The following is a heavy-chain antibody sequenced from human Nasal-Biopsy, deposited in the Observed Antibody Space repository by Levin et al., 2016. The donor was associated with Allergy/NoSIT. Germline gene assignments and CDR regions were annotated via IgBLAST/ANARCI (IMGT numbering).Heavy chain of an antibody. Sequence: GGSLRLSCAASGFSFIPAWMTWVRQAPGKGLEWVGRIKSKGSGGTTDYAAPVKGRFTISRDDSKDTLYLQMNSLKIEDTAIYYCLWDDSGYYTFKYWWGQGTLVTVSS. V-gene: IGHV3-15*01. CDR1: GFSFIPAW. CDR3: LWDDSGYYTFKYW. J-gene: IGHJ4*02. CDR2: IKSKGSGGTT. D-gene: IGHD3-22*01.